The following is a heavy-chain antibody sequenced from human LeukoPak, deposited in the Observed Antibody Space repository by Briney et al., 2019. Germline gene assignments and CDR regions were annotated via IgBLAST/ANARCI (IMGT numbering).Heavy chain of an antibody. Sequence: SETLSLTCTVSGGSISSSSYYWGWIRQPPGKGLEWIGSIYYSGSTYYNPSLKSRVTISVDTSKNQFSLKLGSVTAADTAVYYCARPICSGGSCYLGAFDIWGQGTMVTVSS. D-gene: IGHD2-15*01. J-gene: IGHJ3*02. CDR1: GGSISSSSYY. CDR2: IYYSGST. CDR3: ARPICSGGSCYLGAFDI. V-gene: IGHV4-39*07.